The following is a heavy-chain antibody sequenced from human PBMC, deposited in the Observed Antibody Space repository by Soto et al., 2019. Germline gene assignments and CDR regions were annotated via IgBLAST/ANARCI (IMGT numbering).Heavy chain of an antibody. CDR2: ISSSGSTI. Sequence: PGGSLRLSCAASGFTFSDYYMSWIRQAPGKGLEWVSYISSSGSTIYYADSVKGRFTISRDNAKNSLYLQMNSLRAEDTAVYYCATFPLGVVISYFDYWGQGTLVTVSS. CDR1: GFTFSDYY. D-gene: IGHD3-3*01. J-gene: IGHJ4*02. CDR3: ATFPLGVVISYFDY. V-gene: IGHV3-11*01.